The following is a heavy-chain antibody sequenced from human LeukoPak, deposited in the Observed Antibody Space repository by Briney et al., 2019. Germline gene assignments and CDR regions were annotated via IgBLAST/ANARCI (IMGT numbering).Heavy chain of an antibody. J-gene: IGHJ4*02. D-gene: IGHD3-22*01. Sequence: GESLKISCKGSGYRLTNYWIAWVRQMPGKGLELMGSIYPGDSDIRYSPSFQGQVTISADKSFTTAYLQWRSLKASDTAMYYCTRQGVYFSDSSAFYYWGQGTRVTVSS. CDR1: GYRLTNYW. CDR2: IYPGDSDI. CDR3: TRQGVYFSDSSAFYY. V-gene: IGHV5-51*01.